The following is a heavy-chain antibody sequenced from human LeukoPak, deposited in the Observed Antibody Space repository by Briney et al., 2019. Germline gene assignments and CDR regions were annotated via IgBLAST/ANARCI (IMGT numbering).Heavy chain of an antibody. D-gene: IGHD1-26*01. CDR3: ARDSYRGEIPSGSHDY. CDR2: ISAYNGNT. J-gene: IGHJ4*02. Sequence: ASVKVSCKASGYTFSNYYMHWVRQAPGQGLEWMGWISAYNGNTNYAQKLQGRVTMTTDTSTSTAYMELRSLRSDDTAVYYCARDSYRGEIPSGSHDYWGQGTLVTVSS. CDR1: GYTFSNYY. V-gene: IGHV1-18*04.